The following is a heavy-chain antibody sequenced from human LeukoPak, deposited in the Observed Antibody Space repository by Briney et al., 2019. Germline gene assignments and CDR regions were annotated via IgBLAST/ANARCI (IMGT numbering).Heavy chain of an antibody. CDR1: GGSISSYY. V-gene: IGHV4-59*01. D-gene: IGHD2-2*01. J-gene: IGHJ3*02. CDR2: IYYSGST. Sequence: PSETLSLTCTVSGGSISSYYWSWIRQPPGKGLEWIGYIYYSGSTNYNPSLKSRVTISVDTSKNQFSLKLSSVTAADTAVYYCARDLGNLDEILPAAIDQGFDIWGQGTMVTVSS. CDR3: ARDLGNLDEILPAAIDQGFDI.